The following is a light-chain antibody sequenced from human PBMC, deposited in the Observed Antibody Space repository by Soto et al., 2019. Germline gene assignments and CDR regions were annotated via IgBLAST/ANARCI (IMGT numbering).Light chain of an antibody. Sequence: DIVMTQSPDSLAVSLGERATINCKSSQSVLYSSKNKNYFAWYQQRPGQPPKLLIYWASTRESGVPDRFSGSGSATDFTLTITSLQAEDVAVYYCQQYESTPPTFGQGTKLEIK. CDR3: QQYESTPPT. CDR1: QSVLYSSKNKNY. CDR2: WAS. J-gene: IGKJ2*01. V-gene: IGKV4-1*01.